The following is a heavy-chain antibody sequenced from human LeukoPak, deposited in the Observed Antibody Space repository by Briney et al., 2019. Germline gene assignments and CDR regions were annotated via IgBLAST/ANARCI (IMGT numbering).Heavy chain of an antibody. CDR1: GYTFTGYY. Sequence: ASVKVSCKASGYTFTGYYMHWVRQAPGQGLEWMGWINPNSGGTNYAQKFQGRVTMTRDTSISTAYMELSRLRSDDAAVYYCARDTAMVRADWFDPWGQGTLVTVSS. CDR2: INPNSGGT. V-gene: IGHV1-2*02. D-gene: IGHD5-18*01. CDR3: ARDTAMVRADWFDP. J-gene: IGHJ5*02.